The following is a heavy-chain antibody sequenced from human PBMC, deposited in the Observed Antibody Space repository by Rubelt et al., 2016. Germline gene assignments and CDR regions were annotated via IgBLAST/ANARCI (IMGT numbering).Heavy chain of an antibody. CDR2: GGST. Sequence: GGSTYYADSVKGRFTISRDNSKNTLYLQMNSLRAEDTAVYYCAKISGYEYYFDYWAREPWSPSPQ. D-gene: IGHD5-12*01. V-gene: IGHV3-23*01. J-gene: IGHJ4*02. CDR3: AKISGYEYYFDY.